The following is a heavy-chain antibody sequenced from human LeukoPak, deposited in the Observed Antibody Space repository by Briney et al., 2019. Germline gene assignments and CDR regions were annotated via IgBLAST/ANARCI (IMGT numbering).Heavy chain of an antibody. V-gene: IGHV1-2*06. Sequence: ASVKVSCKASGYTFTSYGISWVRQAPGQGLEWMGRINPNSGGTNYAQKFQGRVTMTRDTSISTAYMELSRLRSGDTAVYYCARSPYDSSGYYNSPLFDYWGQGTLVTVSS. CDR1: GYTFTSYG. J-gene: IGHJ4*02. D-gene: IGHD3-22*01. CDR3: ARSPYDSSGYYNSPLFDY. CDR2: INPNSGGT.